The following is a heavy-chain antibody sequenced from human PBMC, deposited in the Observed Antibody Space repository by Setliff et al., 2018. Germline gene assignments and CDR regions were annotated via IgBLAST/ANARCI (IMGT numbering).Heavy chain of an antibody. CDR3: ARDQWVRGSCSGPSCTYDPFDI. D-gene: IGHD2-2*01. CDR2: LHTSGST. J-gene: IGHJ3*02. Sequence: PSETLSLTCTVSGGSLNSGSYYWSWIRQSTERGLEWLGRLHTSGSTTYNPALKSRVTVSLDTSKNQFSLKLTSVTAADTAVYYCARDQWVRGSCSGPSCTYDPFDIWGQGTPVTVSS. CDR1: GGSLNSGSYY. V-gene: IGHV4-61*02.